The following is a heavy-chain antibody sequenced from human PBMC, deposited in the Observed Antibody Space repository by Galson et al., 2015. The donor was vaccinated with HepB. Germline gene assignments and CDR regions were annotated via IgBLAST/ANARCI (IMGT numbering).Heavy chain of an antibody. D-gene: IGHD3-3*01. V-gene: IGHV5-51*03. J-gene: IGHJ5*02. Sequence: QSGAEVKKPGESLKISCKGSGYSFTSYWIGWVRQMPGKGLEWMGIIYPGDSDTRYSPSFQGQVTISADKSISTAYLQWSSLKASDTAMYYCARRNPGDFWSGYPSWFDPWGQGTLVTVSS. CDR1: GYSFTSYW. CDR2: IYPGDSDT. CDR3: ARRNPGDFWSGYPSWFDP.